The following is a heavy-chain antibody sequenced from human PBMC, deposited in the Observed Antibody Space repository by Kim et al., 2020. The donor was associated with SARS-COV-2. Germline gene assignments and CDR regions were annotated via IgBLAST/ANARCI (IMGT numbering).Heavy chain of an antibody. CDR1: GGSISDSY. D-gene: IGHD2-21*01. CDR3: ARMQGGDAAFDV. Sequence: SETLSLTCTVSGGSISDSYWSWIRQTAGKGLEWIGRNYISRNTHYNPSLKSRVTMSVDTSRNQFPLKMTSVTAADTAVYYCARMQGGDAAFDVWGQGTMVTVSS. CDR2: NYISRNT. V-gene: IGHV4-4*07. J-gene: IGHJ3*01.